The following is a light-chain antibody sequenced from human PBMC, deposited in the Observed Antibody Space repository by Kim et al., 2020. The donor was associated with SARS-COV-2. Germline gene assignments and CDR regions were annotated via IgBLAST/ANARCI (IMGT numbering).Light chain of an antibody. CDR3: QQRSNWPPT. V-gene: IGKV3-11*01. CDR1: QSVSSY. Sequence: EIVLTQSPATLSLSPGQRATLSCRARQSVSSYLAWYQQKPGQAPRLLIYDASNSATGIPARFSGSGSGTDFTLTISSLEPEDFAVYYWQQRSNWPPTFGQGTKVDIK. CDR2: DAS. J-gene: IGKJ1*01.